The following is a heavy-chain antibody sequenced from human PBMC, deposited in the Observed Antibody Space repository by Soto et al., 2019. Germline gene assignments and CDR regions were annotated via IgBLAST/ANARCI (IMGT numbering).Heavy chain of an antibody. Sequence: QAQLVQSGAEVKKPGAPAKVSCKAYAYTFIDYYVHWMRQAPGQGLEWIGWINPKNSGTKFAQKFQGWGTMTRDTSIRTAYMEQSRLRSDDTAIYYCARDLRECYYEIWGQGTMVTVSS. J-gene: IGHJ3*02. CDR2: INPKNSGT. CDR3: ARDLRECYYEI. V-gene: IGHV1-2*04. CDR1: AYTFIDYY. D-gene: IGHD1-26*01.